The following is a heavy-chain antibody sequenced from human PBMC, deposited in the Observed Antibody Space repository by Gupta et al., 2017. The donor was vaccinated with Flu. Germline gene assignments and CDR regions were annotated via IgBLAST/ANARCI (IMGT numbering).Heavy chain of an antibody. D-gene: IGHD5/OR15-5a*01. CDR2: INPDGSST. Sequence: EMPLLDSGGGLIRPGGSMRLSCTASGFPFCTPYLQLVRKAPGKGLVWVSRINPDGSSTTYAESVKGRFTSSRDNAKNTLYFQMNSLGDDDTAFYYCAPVSSGCWGQGTLVTVSS. V-gene: IGHV3-74*03. J-gene: IGHJ4*02. CDR3: APVSSGC. CDR1: GFPFCTPY.